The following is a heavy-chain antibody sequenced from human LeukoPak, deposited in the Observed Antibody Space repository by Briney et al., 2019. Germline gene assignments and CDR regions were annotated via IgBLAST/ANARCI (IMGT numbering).Heavy chain of an antibody. Sequence: AGGSLRLSCAASGFTFSSYGMNWVRQAPGKGLEWVSSISSSSSYICYADSVKGRFTISRDNAKNSLYLQMNSLRAEDTAVYYCARVASSSWANFDYWGQGTLVTVSS. CDR3: ARVASSSWANFDY. V-gene: IGHV3-21*01. D-gene: IGHD6-13*01. CDR2: ISSSSSYI. CDR1: GFTFSSYG. J-gene: IGHJ4*02.